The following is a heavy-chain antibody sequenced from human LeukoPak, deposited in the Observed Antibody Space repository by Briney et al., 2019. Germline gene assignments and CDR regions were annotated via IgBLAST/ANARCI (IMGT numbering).Heavy chain of an antibody. V-gene: IGHV3-21*01. CDR1: GFTFSSYS. D-gene: IGHD2-2*01. J-gene: IGHJ5*02. Sequence: GGSLRLSCAAAGFTFSSYSMNWVRQAPGKGLEWVSSISSSSSYIYYADSVKGRFTISRDNAKNSLYLQMNSLRAEDTAVYYCARELTCSSTSCYGRWFDPWGQGTLVTVSS. CDR3: ARELTCSSTSCYGRWFDP. CDR2: ISSSSSYI.